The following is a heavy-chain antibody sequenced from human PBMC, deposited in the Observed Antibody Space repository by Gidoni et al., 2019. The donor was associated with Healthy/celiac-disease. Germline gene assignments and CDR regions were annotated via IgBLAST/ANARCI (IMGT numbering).Heavy chain of an antibody. J-gene: IGHJ4*02. CDR2: INTNTGNP. CDR3: ARAPYSSGWYGVKYYFDY. V-gene: IGHV7-4-1*02. D-gene: IGHD6-19*01. CDR1: GYTFTSYA. Sequence: VQLVQSGSELKKPGASGKVSCQPSGYTFTSYALNWVRQAPGQGREWMGWINTNTGNPTYAQGFTGRFVFSLDTSVSTAYLQISSLKAEDTAVYYCARAPYSSGWYGVKYYFDYWGQGTLVTVSS.